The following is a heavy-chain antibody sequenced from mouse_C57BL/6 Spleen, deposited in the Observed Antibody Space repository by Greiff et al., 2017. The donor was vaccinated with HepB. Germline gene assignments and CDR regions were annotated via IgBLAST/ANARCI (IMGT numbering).Heavy chain of an antibody. CDR2: ISYDGSN. D-gene: IGHD4-1*01. Sequence: EVKLMESGPGLVKPSQSLSLTCSVTGYSITSGYYWNWIRQFPGNKLEWMGYISYDGSNNYNPSLKNRISITRDTSKNQFFLKLNSVTTEDTATYYCATNWEGAWFAYWGQGTLVTVSA. J-gene: IGHJ3*01. V-gene: IGHV3-6*01. CDR1: GYSITSGYY. CDR3: ATNWEGAWFAY.